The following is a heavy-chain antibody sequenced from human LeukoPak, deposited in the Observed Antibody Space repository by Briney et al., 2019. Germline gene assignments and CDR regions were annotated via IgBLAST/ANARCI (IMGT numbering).Heavy chain of an antibody. D-gene: IGHD3-22*01. J-gene: IGHJ4*02. Sequence: PGGSLRLSCAASGFTFDDYAMHWVRQAPGKGLEWVSFISGDGGSTYYEDSVNGRFTISRDNSKNSLYLQMNSLRTQDTALYYCAKGFHYDSSSYYFLDYWGQGTLVTVSS. CDR1: GFTFDDYA. CDR3: AKGFHYDSSSYYFLDY. CDR2: ISGDGGST. V-gene: IGHV3-43*02.